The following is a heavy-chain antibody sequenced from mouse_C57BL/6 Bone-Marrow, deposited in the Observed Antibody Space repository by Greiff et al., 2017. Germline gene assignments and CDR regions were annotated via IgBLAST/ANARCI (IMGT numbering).Heavy chain of an antibody. J-gene: IGHJ3*01. V-gene: IGHV2-5*01. Sequence: VMLVESGPGLVQPSQSLSITCTVSGFSLTSYGVHWVRQSPGKGLEWLGVIWRGGSTDYNAAFMSRLSIPKDNSKSQVFFKMNSLQADDTAIYYCAKGPYYYGSSLAYWGQGTLVTVSA. CDR2: IWRGGST. CDR3: AKGPYYYGSSLAY. CDR1: GFSLTSYG. D-gene: IGHD1-1*01.